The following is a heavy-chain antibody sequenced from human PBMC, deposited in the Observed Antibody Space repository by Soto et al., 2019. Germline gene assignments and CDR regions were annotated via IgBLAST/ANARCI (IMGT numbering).Heavy chain of an antibody. Sequence: ASVKVSCKASGYTFTSYGISWVRQAPGQGLEWMGWISAYNGNTNYAQKLQGRVTMTTDTSTSTAYMELGSLRSDDTAVYYCARRLTAARLLTTKINSYNWFDPWGQGTLVTVSS. CDR1: GYTFTSYG. D-gene: IGHD2-2*01. CDR3: ARRLTAARLLTTKINSYNWFDP. J-gene: IGHJ5*02. V-gene: IGHV1-18*01. CDR2: ISAYNGNT.